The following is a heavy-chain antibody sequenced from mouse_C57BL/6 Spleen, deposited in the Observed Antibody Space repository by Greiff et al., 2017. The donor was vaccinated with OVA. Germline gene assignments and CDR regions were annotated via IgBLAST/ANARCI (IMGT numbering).Heavy chain of an antibody. CDR2: IDPSDSET. D-gene: IGHD4-1*01. V-gene: IGHV1-52*01. CDR3: AKGHWAEYFDV. CDR1: GYTFTSYW. Sequence: QVQLQQPGAELVRPGSSVKLSCKASGYTFTSYWMHWVKQRPIQGLEWIGNIDPSDSETHYNQKFKDKATLTVDKSSSTAYMQLSSLTSEDSAVYYCAKGHWAEYFDVWGTGTTVTVSS. J-gene: IGHJ1*03.